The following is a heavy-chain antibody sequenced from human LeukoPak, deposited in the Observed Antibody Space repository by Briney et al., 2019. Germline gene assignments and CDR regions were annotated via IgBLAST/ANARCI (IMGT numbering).Heavy chain of an antibody. CDR3: AREGGSGWYGEYYFDY. V-gene: IGHV4-39*02. CDR2: IHHSGTT. J-gene: IGHJ4*02. D-gene: IGHD6-19*01. Sequence: SETLSLTCSVSGGSISNSDYQWGWLRQAPGKGPEWIATIHHSGTTYFNPSLESRVTISADTSNNQFSLKLTSVTAADTAVYYCAREGGSGWYGEYYFDYWGQGTLVTVSS. CDR1: GGSISNSDYQ.